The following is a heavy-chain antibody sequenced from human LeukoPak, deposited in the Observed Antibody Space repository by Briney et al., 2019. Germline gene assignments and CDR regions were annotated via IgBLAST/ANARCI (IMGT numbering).Heavy chain of an antibody. CDR3: ARGYSSSLFDY. D-gene: IGHD6-13*01. Sequence: GGSLRLSCAASGFTVSSNYMSWVRQAPGKGLEWVSVIYSGGSTYYADSVKGRFIISRDNSKNTLYLQMNSLRAEDTAVYYCARGYSSSLFDYWGQGTLVTVSS. J-gene: IGHJ4*02. V-gene: IGHV3-53*01. CDR2: IYSGGST. CDR1: GFTVSSNY.